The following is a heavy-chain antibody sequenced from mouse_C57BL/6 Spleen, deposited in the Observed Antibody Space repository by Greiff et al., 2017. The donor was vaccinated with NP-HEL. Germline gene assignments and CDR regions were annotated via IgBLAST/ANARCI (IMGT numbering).Heavy chain of an antibody. CDR3: ARGYYSNYWYFDV. Sequence: EVQGVASEGGLVQPGSSMKLSCTASGFTFSDYYMAWVRQVPEKGLEWVANINYDGSSTYYLDSLRSRFIISRDNAKNILYLQMSSLKSEDTATYYCARGYYSNYWYFDVWGTGTTVTVSS. D-gene: IGHD2-5*01. V-gene: IGHV5-16*01. CDR2: INYDGSST. J-gene: IGHJ1*03. CDR1: GFTFSDYY.